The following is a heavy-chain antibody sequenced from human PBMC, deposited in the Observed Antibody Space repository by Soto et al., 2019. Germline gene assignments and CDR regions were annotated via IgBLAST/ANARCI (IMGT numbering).Heavy chain of an antibody. V-gene: IGHV4-34*12. CDR1: GGAVSGANYY. Sequence: QVQLQPWGAGLLKPSETLSLTCAVYGGAVSGANYYWSWIRQPPGKGLECVGEMIHSGGTHFNPSLKSKATSSVDTSTNHFSLKMSSVTAADTGLYYWAGVERVTATTVVDAFDIWCSATMVSVSS. CDR3: AGVERVTATTVVDAFDI. J-gene: IGHJ3*02. D-gene: IGHD1-1*01. CDR2: MIHSGGT.